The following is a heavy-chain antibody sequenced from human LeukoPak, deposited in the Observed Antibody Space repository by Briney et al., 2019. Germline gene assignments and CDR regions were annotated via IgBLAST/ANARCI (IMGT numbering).Heavy chain of an antibody. CDR1: GGSISSGDYY. J-gene: IGHJ5*02. D-gene: IGHD2-15*01. CDR2: IYYSGST. CDR3: AREPVGAHWFDP. V-gene: IGHV4-30-4*01. Sequence: SETLSLTCTVSGGSISSGDYYWSWIRQPPGKGLELIGYIYYSGSTYYNPSLKSRVTISLDTSKNQFSLKLSSVTAADTAVYYCAREPVGAHWFDPWGQGTLVTVSS.